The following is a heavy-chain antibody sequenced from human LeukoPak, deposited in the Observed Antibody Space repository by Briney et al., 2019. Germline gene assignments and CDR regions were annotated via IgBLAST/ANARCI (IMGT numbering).Heavy chain of an antibody. V-gene: IGHV3-64*01. J-gene: IGHJ4*02. CDR1: GFTFSSYA. Sequence: PGGSLRLSCSACGFTFSSYAMHWVRQAPGKGLEYVSAISSNGGSTYYANSVKGRFTISRDNSKNTLYLQMGSLRAEDMAVYYCARTIQLWLRPGNYYFDYWGQGTLVTVSS. D-gene: IGHD5-18*01. CDR2: ISSNGGST. CDR3: ARTIQLWLRPGNYYFDY.